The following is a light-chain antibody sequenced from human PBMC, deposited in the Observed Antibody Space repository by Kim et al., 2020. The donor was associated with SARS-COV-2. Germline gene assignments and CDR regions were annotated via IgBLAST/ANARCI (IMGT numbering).Light chain of an antibody. Sequence: EIVLTQSPGTLSLSPGERATLSCRASQSVSSSYLAWYQRKPGQAPRLLIYGTSSRATAIPDRFSGSGSGTDFTLTISRLEPEDFALYYCQQYGISPPTFGQGTRLEIK. CDR1: QSVSSSY. CDR2: GTS. V-gene: IGKV3-20*01. J-gene: IGKJ5*01. CDR3: QQYGISPPT.